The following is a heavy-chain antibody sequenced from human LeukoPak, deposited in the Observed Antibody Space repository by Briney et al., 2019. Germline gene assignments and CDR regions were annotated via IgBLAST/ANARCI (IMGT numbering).Heavy chain of an antibody. V-gene: IGHV1-18*01. CDR3: ARDTQKGYDFWSGYSPLAFDY. CDR1: GYTFTSYG. CDR2: ISAYNGNT. J-gene: IGHJ4*02. D-gene: IGHD3-3*01. Sequence: VKVSCKASGYTFTSYGISWVRQAPGQGPEWMGWISAYNGNTNYAQKLQGRVTMTTDTSTSTAYMELRSLRSDDTAVYYCARDTQKGYDFWSGYSPLAFDYWGQGTLVTVSS.